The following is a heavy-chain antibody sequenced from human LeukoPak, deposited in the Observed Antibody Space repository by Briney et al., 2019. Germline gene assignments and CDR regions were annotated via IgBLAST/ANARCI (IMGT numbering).Heavy chain of an antibody. Sequence: GGSLRLSCEASGYTFDDYAMHWVRQAPGKGLEGVSAISWNSGSIGYADSVKGRFTISSDNGKNSLYLQMNSLRTEDTALYYCAKGHTYGLGESYLDFWGQGTLVSVSS. CDR2: ISWNSGSI. CDR3: AKGHTYGLGESYLDF. CDR1: GYTFDDYA. V-gene: IGHV3-9*01. D-gene: IGHD5-18*01. J-gene: IGHJ4*02.